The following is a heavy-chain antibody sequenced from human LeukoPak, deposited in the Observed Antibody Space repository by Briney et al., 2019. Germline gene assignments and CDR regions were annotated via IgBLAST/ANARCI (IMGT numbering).Heavy chain of an antibody. Sequence: GVSLRLSCAASGFTFSSYAMSWVRQAPGKGLEWVSAMSGSGSSTFYADSVKGRFIISRDNSKNTLYLQLNSLRAEDTAVYYCAKGKDTYNYDRSGYYFGEYWGQGTLVTVSS. D-gene: IGHD3-22*01. J-gene: IGHJ4*02. CDR2: MSGSGSST. V-gene: IGHV3-23*01. CDR3: AKGKDTYNYDRSGYYFGEY. CDR1: GFTFSSYA.